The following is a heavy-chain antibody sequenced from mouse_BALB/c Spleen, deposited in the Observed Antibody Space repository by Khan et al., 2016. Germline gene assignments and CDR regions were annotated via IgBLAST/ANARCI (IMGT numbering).Heavy chain of an antibody. CDR3: TSKGIIYGNYDFDA. J-gene: IGHJ2*01. CDR1: GYTFSDYE. D-gene: IGHD2-1*01. Sequence: QVQLKQSGAELVRPGASVTLSCKASGYTFSDYEMHWVKQTPVHGLEWIGAIDPETGGTAYNQKFKGQATLTAGRSSSTAYMELRSLTSEDSAVYSCTSKGIIYGNYDFDAGGQGTTLTVSS. CDR2: IDPETGGT. V-gene: IGHV1-15*01.